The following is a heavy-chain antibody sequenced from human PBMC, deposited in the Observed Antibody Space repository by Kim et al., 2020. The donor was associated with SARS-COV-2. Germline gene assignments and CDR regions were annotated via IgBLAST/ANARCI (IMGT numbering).Heavy chain of an antibody. D-gene: IGHD6-19*01. CDR3: AREGGEVAGTDGFDY. Sequence: GGSLRLSCAASGFTFSSYSMNWVRQAPGKGLEWVSSISSSSSYIYYADSVKGRFTISRDNAKNSLYLQMNSLRAEDTAVYYCAREGGEVAGTDGFDYWGQGTLVTVSS. CDR2: ISSSSSYI. V-gene: IGHV3-21*01. J-gene: IGHJ4*02. CDR1: GFTFSSYS.